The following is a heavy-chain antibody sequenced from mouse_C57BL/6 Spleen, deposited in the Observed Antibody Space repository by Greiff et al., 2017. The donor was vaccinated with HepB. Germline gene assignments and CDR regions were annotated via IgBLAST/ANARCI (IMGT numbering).Heavy chain of an antibody. D-gene: IGHD3-2*02. V-gene: IGHV1-61*01. CDR1: GYTFTSYW. J-gene: IGHJ3*01. Sequence: QVQLQQPGAELVRPGSSVKLSCKASGYTFTSYWMDWVKQRPGQGLEWIGNIYPSDSETHYNQKFKDKATLTVDKSSSTAYMQLSSLTSEDSAVYYCASLTAQAAWFAYWGQGTLVTVSA. CDR2: IYPSDSET. CDR3: ASLTAQAAWFAY.